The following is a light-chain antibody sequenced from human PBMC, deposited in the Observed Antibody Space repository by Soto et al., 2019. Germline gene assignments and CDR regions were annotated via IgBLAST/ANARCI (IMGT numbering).Light chain of an antibody. Sequence: ETVLTQSPGALSLSPGDTATLSCRASQSVSSNYLAWYQQRPGQAPRLLIYGASSRATVIPDRFSGSGSGTDFTLTISRLEPEDVAVYYCQQSGSSPLTFGGGTKVEIK. J-gene: IGKJ4*01. CDR2: GAS. CDR3: QQSGSSPLT. V-gene: IGKV3-20*01. CDR1: QSVSSNY.